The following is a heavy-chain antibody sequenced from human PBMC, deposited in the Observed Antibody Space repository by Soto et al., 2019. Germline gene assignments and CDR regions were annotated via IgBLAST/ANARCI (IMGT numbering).Heavy chain of an antibody. D-gene: IGHD3-16*01. V-gene: IGHV1-69*02. J-gene: IGHJ4*02. CDR1: GGTFSSYT. CDR2: IIPILGIT. CDR3: AAYSIMITFGGVGFDY. Sequence: SVKVSCKASGGTFSSYTISWVRQAPGQGLEWMGRIIPILGITNYAQKFQGRVTITEDTSTDTAYMELSSLRSEDTAVYYCAAYSIMITFGGVGFDYWGQGTLVTVSS.